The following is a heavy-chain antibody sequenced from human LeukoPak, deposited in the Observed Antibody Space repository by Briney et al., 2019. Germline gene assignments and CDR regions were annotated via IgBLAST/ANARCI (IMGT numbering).Heavy chain of an antibody. Sequence: GSLRLSCAASGFSFSSSAMDWVRHAPGKGLEWVAFMQNDGSEKYYADSVKGRVTISRDISKNTLYLQMNSLRIEDTAVYYCARGFDYGFHYWGQGTLVTVSS. CDR1: GFSFSSSA. CDR3: ARGFDYGFHY. CDR2: MQNDGSEK. J-gene: IGHJ4*02. V-gene: IGHV3-30*02. D-gene: IGHD4-17*01.